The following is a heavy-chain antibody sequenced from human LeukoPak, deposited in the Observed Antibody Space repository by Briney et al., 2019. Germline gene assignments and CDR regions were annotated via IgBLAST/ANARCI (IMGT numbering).Heavy chain of an antibody. CDR1: GGSVTSHNYF. V-gene: IGHV4-39*01. J-gene: IGHJ4*02. CDR3: ARQRFWISYPFDF. Sequence: SETLSLTCTVSGGSVTSHNYFWAWIRQPPGKGLEWIGTFFYPGNSNYNPSLKSRVTMSADTSKNQLSLNVTSVTAADTAVCYCARQRFWISYPFDFWGQGTPVTVSS. D-gene: IGHD3-3*01. CDR2: FFYPGNS.